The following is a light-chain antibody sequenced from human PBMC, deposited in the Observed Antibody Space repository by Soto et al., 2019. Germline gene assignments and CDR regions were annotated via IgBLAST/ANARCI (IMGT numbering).Light chain of an antibody. J-gene: IGKJ5*01. V-gene: IGKV3-20*01. CDR1: QSVGNNY. CDR3: QQYGGSPPIT. Sequence: EIVLTQSPGTLSLSPGERATLSCRASQSVGNNYLAWYQQKPGQAPRLLIYHASSRATGIPDRFGGSGSGTDFTLTVSRLEPEEFAVYYCQQYGGSPPITFGQGTRLEI. CDR2: HAS.